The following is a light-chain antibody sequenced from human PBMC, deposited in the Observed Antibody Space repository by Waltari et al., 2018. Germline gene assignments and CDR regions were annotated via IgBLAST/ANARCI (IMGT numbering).Light chain of an antibody. CDR3: QQYLTSPPKLT. CDR1: QSVSSSY. CDR2: GAS. V-gene: IGKV3-20*01. J-gene: IGKJ4*01. Sequence: ESVLTQSPGTLSLSPGERATLSCRASQSVSSSYLARYQQKPGQAPRLLIYGASNRATGIPDRFSGSGSGTDFTLTISRLEPEDFAVYYCQQYLTSPPKLTFGGGTKVEIK.